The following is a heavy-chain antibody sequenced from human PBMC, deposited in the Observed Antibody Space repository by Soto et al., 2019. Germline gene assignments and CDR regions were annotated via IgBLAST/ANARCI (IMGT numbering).Heavy chain of an antibody. CDR3: ARGRDLRQWEGPTGWYFDL. D-gene: IGHD1-26*01. V-gene: IGHV3-11*01. CDR1: GFTFSDYY. Sequence: QVQLVESGGGLVKPGGSLRLSCAASGFTFSDYYMSWIRQAPGKGLEWVSYISSSGSTIYYAESVKGRFTISRDNAKNSPYLQMDSLRAEDTAVYYCARGRDLRQWEGPTGWYFDLWGRGTLVTVSS. J-gene: IGHJ2*01. CDR2: ISSSGSTI.